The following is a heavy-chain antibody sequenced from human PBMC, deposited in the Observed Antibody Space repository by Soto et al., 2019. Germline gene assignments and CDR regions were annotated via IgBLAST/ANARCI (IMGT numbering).Heavy chain of an antibody. CDR2: INHSGST. CDR3: ARGSTVAVTTLRPLDY. V-gene: IGHV4-34*01. CDR1: AGSFSGYY. J-gene: IGHJ4*02. D-gene: IGHD4-17*01. Sequence: TSETLSLASSGYAGSFSGYYWSLIRQPPGKGLEWIGEINHSGSTNYNPSLKSRVTISVDTSKNQFSLKLSSVTAADTAVYYCARGSTVAVTTLRPLDYWGQGTLVTVSS.